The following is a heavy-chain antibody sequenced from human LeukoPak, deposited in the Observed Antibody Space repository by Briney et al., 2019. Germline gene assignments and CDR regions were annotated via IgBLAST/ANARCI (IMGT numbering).Heavy chain of an antibody. D-gene: IGHD4-17*01. V-gene: IGHV3-30-3*01. J-gene: IGHJ4*02. CDR1: GFTFSSYA. Sequence: EGSLRLSCAASGFTFSSYAMHWVRQAPGKGLEWVAVISYDGSNKYYADSVKGRFTISRDNSKNTLYLQMNSLRAEDTAVYYCARTDYGDSTGVFDYWGQGTLVTVSS. CDR2: ISYDGSNK. CDR3: ARTDYGDSTGVFDY.